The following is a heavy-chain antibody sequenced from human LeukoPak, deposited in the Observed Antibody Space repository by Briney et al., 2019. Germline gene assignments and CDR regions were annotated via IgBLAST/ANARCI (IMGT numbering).Heavy chain of an antibody. D-gene: IGHD3-10*01. V-gene: IGHV7-4-1*02. CDR2: INTNTGNP. Sequence: ASVKVSCKASGYTFTSYAMNWVRQAPGQGLEWMGWINTNTGNPTYAQGFTGRFVSSLDTSVSAAYLQISSLKAEDTAVYYCARADITMVRGVIMSGWFDPWGQGTLVTVSS. CDR1: GYTFTSYA. CDR3: ARADITMVRGVIMSGWFDP. J-gene: IGHJ5*02.